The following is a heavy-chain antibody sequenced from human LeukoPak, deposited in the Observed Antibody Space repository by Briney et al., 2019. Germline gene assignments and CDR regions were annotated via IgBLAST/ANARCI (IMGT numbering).Heavy chain of an antibody. J-gene: IGHJ4*02. CDR2: IDYSGGST. Sequence: PGGSLRLSCAASGFTFSNYAMSWVRQAPGKGLEWVSTIDYSGGSTYYANSVKGRFTISRDNAKNTLYLQMNSLRAEDTAVYYCARDSGNGATDYWGQGTLVTVSS. D-gene: IGHD3-10*01. CDR3: ARDSGNGATDY. CDR1: GFTFSNYA. V-gene: IGHV3-23*01.